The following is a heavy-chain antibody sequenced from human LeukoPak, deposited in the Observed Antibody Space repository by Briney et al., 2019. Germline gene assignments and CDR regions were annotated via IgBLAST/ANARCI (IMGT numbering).Heavy chain of an antibody. Sequence: GGSLRLSCAASGFTFSSYAMHWVRQAPGKGLEWVAVISYDGSNKYYADSVKGRFTISGDNSKNTLYLQMNSLRADDTAVYYCAREKDYGDYSPDYYYGMDVWGQGTTVTVSS. V-gene: IGHV3-30*04. CDR2: ISYDGSNK. J-gene: IGHJ6*02. D-gene: IGHD4-17*01. CDR3: AREKDYGDYSPDYYYGMDV. CDR1: GFTFSSYA.